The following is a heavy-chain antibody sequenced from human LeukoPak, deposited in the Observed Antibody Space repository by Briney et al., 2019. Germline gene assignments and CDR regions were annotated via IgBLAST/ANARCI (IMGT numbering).Heavy chain of an antibody. D-gene: IGHD1-14*01. CDR3: ATGSPQNP. CDR1: GFTFSSYAM. Sequence: GSLRLSCAASGFTFSSYAMSWVRQPPGKGLEWIGEIHHSGNTNYNPSLRSRVTISVDKSKNQFSLRLTSVTAADTAVYYCATGSPQNPWGRGTLVTVSS. CDR2: IHHSGNT. J-gene: IGHJ5*02. V-gene: IGHV4-4*02.